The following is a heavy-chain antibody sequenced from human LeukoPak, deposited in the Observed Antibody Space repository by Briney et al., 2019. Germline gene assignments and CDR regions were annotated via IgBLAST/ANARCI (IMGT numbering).Heavy chain of an antibody. Sequence: ASVKVSCKASGYTFTSYYMHWVRQAPGQGLEWMGIINPSGGSTSYAQKFQGRVTMTRDTSTSTVYMELSSLRSEDTAVYYCARTEDFDWLLYPAPNWFDPWGQGTLVTVSS. CDR2: INPSGGST. V-gene: IGHV1-46*01. J-gene: IGHJ5*02. CDR1: GYTFTSYY. CDR3: ARTEDFDWLLYPAPNWFDP. D-gene: IGHD3-9*01.